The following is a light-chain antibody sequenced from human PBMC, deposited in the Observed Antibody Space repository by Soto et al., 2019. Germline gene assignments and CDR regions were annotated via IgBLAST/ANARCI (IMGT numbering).Light chain of an antibody. CDR2: DAS. V-gene: IGKV1-5*01. CDR1: QTINTW. Sequence: DIQLTQSPSTLSASVGDEVTITCRASQTINTWLAWYQQRPGQAPKLRIYDASSLQSGVPSRFSGSGSGTHFILTISSRQPDELATYYCQQYNTYSGTFGQGTSVQS. CDR3: QQYNTYSGT. J-gene: IGKJ1*01.